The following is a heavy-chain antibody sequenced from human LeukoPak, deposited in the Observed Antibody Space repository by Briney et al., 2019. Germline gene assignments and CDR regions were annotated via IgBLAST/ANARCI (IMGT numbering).Heavy chain of an antibody. V-gene: IGHV1-46*01. CDR3: ARDRRVGAPKGDFDY. Sequence: GASVKVSCKASGYTFTSYYMHWVRQAPGQGLEWMGIINPSGGSTSYAQKFQGRVTMTRDMSTSTVYMELSSLRSEDTAVYYCARDRRVGAPKGDFDYWGQGTLVTVSS. J-gene: IGHJ4*02. CDR2: INPSGGST. CDR1: GYTFTSYY. D-gene: IGHD1-26*01.